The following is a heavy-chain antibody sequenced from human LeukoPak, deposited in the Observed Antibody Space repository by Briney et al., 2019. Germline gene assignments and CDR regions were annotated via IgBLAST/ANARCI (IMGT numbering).Heavy chain of an antibody. CDR1: GGSFSGYY. J-gene: IGHJ4*02. V-gene: IGHV4-34*01. Sequence: SETLSLTCAVYGGSFSGYYRTWIRQPPGKGLEWIGEINHSGSTNYNPSLKSRVTISVDTSKNQFSLKLSSVPAADTAVYYCARGQGTVTTHWGQGTPVTVSS. CDR3: ARGQGTVTTH. CDR2: INHSGST. D-gene: IGHD4-17*01.